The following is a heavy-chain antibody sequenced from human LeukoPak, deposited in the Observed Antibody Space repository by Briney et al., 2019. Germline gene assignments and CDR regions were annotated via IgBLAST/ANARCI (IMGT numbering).Heavy chain of an antibody. V-gene: IGHV3-23*01. CDR1: GFTFSSYG. J-gene: IGHJ4*02. D-gene: IGHD3-22*01. CDR3: AKGTRYYYDSSGYLTDYFDY. Sequence: QPGGSLRLSCAASGFTFSSYGMSWVRQAPGKGLEWVSAISGSGGSTYYADSVKGRFTISRDNSKNTLYLQMNSLRAEDTAVYYCAKGTRYYYDSSGYLTDYFDYWGQGTLVTVSS. CDR2: ISGSGGST.